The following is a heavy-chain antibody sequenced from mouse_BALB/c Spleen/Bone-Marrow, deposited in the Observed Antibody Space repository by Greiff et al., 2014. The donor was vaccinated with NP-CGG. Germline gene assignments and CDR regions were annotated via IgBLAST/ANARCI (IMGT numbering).Heavy chain of an antibody. J-gene: IGHJ2*01. D-gene: IGHD1-1*01. Sequence: VQLVESGGGLVQPGGSRKLSCAASGFTFSSFGMHWVRQAPEKGLEWVAYISSGSSTIYYADTVKGRFTISRDNPKNTLFLQMTSLRSEDTAMYYCARLRRYYGYFDYWGQGTTLTVSS. CDR1: GFTFSSFG. CDR3: ARLRRYYGYFDY. CDR2: ISSGSSTI. V-gene: IGHV5-17*02.